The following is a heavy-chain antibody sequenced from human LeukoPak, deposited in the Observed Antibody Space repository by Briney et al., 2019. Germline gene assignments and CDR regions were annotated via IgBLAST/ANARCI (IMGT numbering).Heavy chain of an antibody. CDR2: INAGNGNT. Sequence: ASVTVSCKASGYTFTSYAMHWVRQAPGQRLEWMGWINAGNGNTKYSQKFQGRVTITRDTSASTAYMELSSLRSEDTAVYYCARDLGDVGYYYYGMDVWGQGTTVTVSS. CDR1: GYTFTSYA. V-gene: IGHV1-3*01. J-gene: IGHJ6*02. D-gene: IGHD3-16*01. CDR3: ARDLGDVGYYYYGMDV.